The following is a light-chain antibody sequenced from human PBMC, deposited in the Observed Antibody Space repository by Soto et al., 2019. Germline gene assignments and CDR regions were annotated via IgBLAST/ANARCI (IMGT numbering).Light chain of an antibody. CDR3: QQSNSYPT. J-gene: IGKJ1*01. Sequence: DIQMTQSPSTLSASVGDRVTITCRASHSISSWLAWYQQKPGKAPKLLIYKASSLESGVPSRFSGSGSGTEFTLTISSLQPDDFATYYCQQSNSYPTFGQGTKVEIK. V-gene: IGKV1-5*03. CDR2: KAS. CDR1: HSISSW.